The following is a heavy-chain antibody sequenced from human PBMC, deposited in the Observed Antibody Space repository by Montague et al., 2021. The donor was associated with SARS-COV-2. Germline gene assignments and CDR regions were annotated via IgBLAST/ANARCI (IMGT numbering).Heavy chain of an antibody. CDR3: ARISGITSWYYDY. D-gene: IGHD1-14*01. Sequence: SETLSLTCTVSGGSVSSGSYYWSWIRQPPGEGLQSIGYIYYTGSTNYNPSLQSRVTISVDSSKNQFSVRLSSVTAADTAVYYCARISGITSWYYDYWGQGTLVTVSS. J-gene: IGHJ4*02. CDR1: GGSVSSGSYY. V-gene: IGHV4-61*01. CDR2: IYYTGST.